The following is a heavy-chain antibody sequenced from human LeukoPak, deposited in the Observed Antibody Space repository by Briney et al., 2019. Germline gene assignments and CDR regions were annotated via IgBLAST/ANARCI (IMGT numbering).Heavy chain of an antibody. CDR3: ARRMAPTEYFDY. D-gene: IGHD5-24*01. J-gene: IGHJ4*02. CDR1: GGSIISSDYH. Sequence: SETLSLTCTVSGGSIISSDYHWGWVRQPPGKGLEWIGTISYSGNTDYNPSLRSRVTIDTSKNQFSLKLSSVTAADTAVYYCARRMAPTEYFDYWGQGTLVTVSS. V-gene: IGHV4-39*01. CDR2: ISYSGNT.